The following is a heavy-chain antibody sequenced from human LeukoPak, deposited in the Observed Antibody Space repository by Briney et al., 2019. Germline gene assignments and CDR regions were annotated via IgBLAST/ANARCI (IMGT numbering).Heavy chain of an antibody. CDR2: INHSGST. CDR1: GGSFSGYY. J-gene: IGHJ4*02. Sequence: SETLSLTCAVYGGSFSGYYWSWIRQPPGKGLEWIGEINHSGSTNYNPSLKSRVTISVDTSKNQFALKLSSVTAADTAVYYCAGYSSSSAFGYWGQGTLVTVSS. D-gene: IGHD6-6*01. V-gene: IGHV4-34*01. CDR3: AGYSSSSAFGY.